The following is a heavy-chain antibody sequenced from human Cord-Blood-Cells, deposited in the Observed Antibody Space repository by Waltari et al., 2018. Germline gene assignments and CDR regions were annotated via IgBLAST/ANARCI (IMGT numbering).Heavy chain of an antibody. D-gene: IGHD3-10*01. CDR1: GRSFSGYY. Sequence: VQLQQWGAGLLKPSETLSLTCSVYGRSFSGYYWSWIRQPPGKGLEWIGEINHSGSTNYNPSLKSRVTISVDTSKNQFSLKLSSVTAADTAVYYCAGPRGDEDAFDIWGQGTMVTVSS. V-gene: IGHV4-34*01. CDR3: AGPRGDEDAFDI. J-gene: IGHJ3*02. CDR2: INHSGST.